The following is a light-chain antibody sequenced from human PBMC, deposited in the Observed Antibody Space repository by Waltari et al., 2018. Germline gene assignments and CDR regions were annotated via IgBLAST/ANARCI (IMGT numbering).Light chain of an antibody. CDR1: QNISNC. V-gene: IGKV1-39*01. CDR3: QQSYSTPPEDT. CDR2: AAS. Sequence: DIQMTQSPSSLSASVGDRVTITCRARQNISNCLNWYQQKPGKAPKLLIYAASSLQSGVPPRFSGSGSGTNFTLTISSLQPEDFATYYCQQSYSTPPEDTFGQGTKLEI. J-gene: IGKJ2*01.